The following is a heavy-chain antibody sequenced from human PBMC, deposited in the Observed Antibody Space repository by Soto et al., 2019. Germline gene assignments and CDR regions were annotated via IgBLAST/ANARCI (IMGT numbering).Heavy chain of an antibody. CDR1: GYTFTGYY. J-gene: IGHJ5*02. V-gene: IGHV1-2*04. D-gene: IGHD6-19*01. Sequence: ASVKVSCKASGYTFTGYYMHWVRQAPGQGLEWMGWINPNSGGTNYAQKFQGWVTMTRDTSISTAYMELSRLRSDDTAVYYCARGSTSDWYYVYNWFDPWGQGTLVTVSS. CDR2: INPNSGGT. CDR3: ARGSTSDWYYVYNWFDP.